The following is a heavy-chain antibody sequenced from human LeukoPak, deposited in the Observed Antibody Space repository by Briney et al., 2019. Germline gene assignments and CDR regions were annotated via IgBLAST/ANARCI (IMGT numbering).Heavy chain of an antibody. CDR3: ARGPLYCGGDCETENWFDP. D-gene: IGHD2-21*02. Sequence: ASVKVSCKASGYTFTSYYMNWVRQAPGQGLEWMGVINPSGGSTSYAQKFQGRVTITADESTSTAYMELSSLRSEDTAVYYCARGPLYCGGDCETENWFDPWGQGTLVTVSS. CDR1: GYTFTSYY. CDR2: INPSGGST. V-gene: IGHV1-46*01. J-gene: IGHJ5*02.